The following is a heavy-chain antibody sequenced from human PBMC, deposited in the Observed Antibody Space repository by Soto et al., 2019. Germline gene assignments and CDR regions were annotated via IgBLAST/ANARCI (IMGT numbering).Heavy chain of an antibody. J-gene: IGHJ4*02. Sequence: QVQLVQSGAEVREPGASVKVSCKASGYSFSSLDINWVRQTTGQGLEWMGWMQPRDGRTGYAQKFQGRVTMTRDTSINTAYMELSSLTSDDTAFYYCARGVTAGVDYWGQGTLDTVSS. CDR3: ARGVTAGVDY. D-gene: IGHD1-26*01. CDR2: MQPRDGRT. V-gene: IGHV1-8*01. CDR1: GYSFSSLD.